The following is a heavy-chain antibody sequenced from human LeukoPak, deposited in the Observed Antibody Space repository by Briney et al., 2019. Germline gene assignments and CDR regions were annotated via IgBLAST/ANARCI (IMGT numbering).Heavy chain of an antibody. CDR3: ASQVSRFDGAFDI. Sequence: ASVKVSCKASGYTSTSYDINWVRQATGQGLEWMGWMNPNSGNTGYAQWFQGRVTMTRNTSISTAYMELSSLRSEDTAVYYCASQVSRFDGAFDIWGQGTMVTVSS. CDR1: GYTSTSYD. CDR2: MNPNSGNT. V-gene: IGHV1-8*01. D-gene: IGHD3-3*01. J-gene: IGHJ3*02.